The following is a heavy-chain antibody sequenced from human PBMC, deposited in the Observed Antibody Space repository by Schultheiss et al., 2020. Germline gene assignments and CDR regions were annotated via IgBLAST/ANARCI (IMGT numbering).Heavy chain of an antibody. Sequence: SDTLSLTCTVSGGSISSYYWGWIRQPPGKGLEWIGYIYYSGSTNYNPSLKSRVTISVDTSKNQFSLKLSSVTAADTAVYYCARDRSLVYWFDPWGQGTLVTVSS. CDR1: GGSISSYY. D-gene: IGHD2-8*01. CDR2: IYYSGST. CDR3: ARDRSLVYWFDP. V-gene: IGHV4-59*12. J-gene: IGHJ5*02.